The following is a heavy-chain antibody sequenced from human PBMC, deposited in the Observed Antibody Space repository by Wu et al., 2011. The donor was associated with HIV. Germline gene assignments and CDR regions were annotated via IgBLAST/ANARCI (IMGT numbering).Heavy chain of an antibody. CDR3: ASGGGRSSYFQF. Sequence: VQLVQSGGEVKKPGESLKISCEASGYSFTKYWIGWVRQMPGKGLEWVGVIYPGDSDTRYTPAFQGQVTISADKSISTAYLQWSSLKASDTAMYYCASGGGRSSYFQFWGQGTLVTGLL. V-gene: IGHV5-51*01. J-gene: IGHJ1*01. CDR2: IYPGDSDT. D-gene: IGHD6-6*01. CDR1: GYSFTKYW.